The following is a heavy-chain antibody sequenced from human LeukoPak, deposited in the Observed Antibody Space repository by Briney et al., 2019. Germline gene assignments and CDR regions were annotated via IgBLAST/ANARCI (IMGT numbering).Heavy chain of an antibody. D-gene: IGHD3-22*01. CDR2: INPNSGGT. Sequence: GASVKVSCKASGYTFTGYYMHWVRQAPGRGLEWMGRINPNSGGTNYAQKFQGRVTMTRDTSISTAYMELSRLRSDDTAVYYCASLASSYYYDSSGDAFDIWGQGTMVTVSS. V-gene: IGHV1-2*06. CDR1: GYTFTGYY. J-gene: IGHJ3*02. CDR3: ASLASSYYYDSSGDAFDI.